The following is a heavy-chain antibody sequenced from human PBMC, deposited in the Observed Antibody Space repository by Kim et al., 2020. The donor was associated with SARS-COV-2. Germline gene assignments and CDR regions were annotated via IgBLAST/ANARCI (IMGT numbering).Heavy chain of an antibody. CDR3: ARAGRGGYSYGLGAYYYYYGMDV. CDR1: GYTFTGYY. CDR2: INPNSGGT. Sequence: ASVKVSCKASGYTFTGYYMHWVRQAPGQGLEWMGRINPNSGGTNYSQKFQGRVTMTRDTSISTAYMELSRLRSDDTAVYYCARAGRGGYSYGLGAYYYYYGMDVWGQGTTVTVSS. V-gene: IGHV1-2*06. D-gene: IGHD5-18*01. J-gene: IGHJ6*02.